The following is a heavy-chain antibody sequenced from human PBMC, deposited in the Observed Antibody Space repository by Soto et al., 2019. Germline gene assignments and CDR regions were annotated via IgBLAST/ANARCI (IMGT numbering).Heavy chain of an antibody. V-gene: IGHV3-33*01. J-gene: IGHJ4*02. CDR1: GFMFSNYG. CDR2: IWYDGSNK. Sequence: VQLVESGGGLVQPGRSLRLSCVASGFMFSNYGMHWVRQAPGKGLEWVAIIWYDGSNKYYADSVKGRFTISRDNSRNTVYLQMNSLRAEDTAMYYCAAGEPLNYRGQGTLVTVSS. CDR3: AAGEPLNY. D-gene: IGHD1-26*01.